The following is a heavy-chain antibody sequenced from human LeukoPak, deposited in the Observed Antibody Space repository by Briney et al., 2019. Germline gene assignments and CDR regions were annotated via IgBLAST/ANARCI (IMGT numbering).Heavy chain of an antibody. CDR3: ARGRVSRLRNFDY. J-gene: IGHJ4*02. Sequence: SETLSLTCAVYGGSFSGYYWSWIRQPPGKGLEWIGEINHSGSTNYNPSLKSRVTISVDTSENQFSLKLSSVTAADTAVYYCARGRVSRLRNFDYWGQGTLVTVSS. CDR2: INHSGST. D-gene: IGHD3-10*01. CDR1: GGSFSGYY. V-gene: IGHV4-34*01.